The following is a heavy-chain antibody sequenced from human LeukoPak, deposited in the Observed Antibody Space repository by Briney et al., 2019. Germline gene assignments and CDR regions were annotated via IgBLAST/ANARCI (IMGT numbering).Heavy chain of an antibody. Sequence: PGGSLRLSCAASGFTFSSYAMSWVRQAPGKGLEWVSAISGSGGSTYYADSVKGRFTISRDNSKNTLYLQMNSLRAEDTVVYYCAKDGSSWYSYYFDYWGQGTLVTVSS. CDR2: ISGSGGST. CDR1: GFTFSSYA. V-gene: IGHV3-23*01. D-gene: IGHD6-13*01. J-gene: IGHJ4*02. CDR3: AKDGSSWYSYYFDY.